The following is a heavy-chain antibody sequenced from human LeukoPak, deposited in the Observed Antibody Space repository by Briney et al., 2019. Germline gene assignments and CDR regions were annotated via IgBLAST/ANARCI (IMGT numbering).Heavy chain of an antibody. Sequence: PSDTLSLTCTVSGYSTSSGYYWAWLRQSPGKGLEWIGNVYHDGRTYYNPSLKSRVTISVDTSTNQFSLKLSSVTATETALYYCARGYSSSWYYNWFDPWGQGTLVTVSS. D-gene: IGHD6-13*01. CDR3: ARGYSSSWYYNWFDP. J-gene: IGHJ5*02. CDR1: GYSTSSGYY. V-gene: IGHV4-38-2*02. CDR2: VYHDGRT.